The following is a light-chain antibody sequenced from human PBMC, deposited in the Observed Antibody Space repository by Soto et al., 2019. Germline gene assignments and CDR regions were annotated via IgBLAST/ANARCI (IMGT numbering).Light chain of an antibody. CDR3: QQSHNMPFT. CDR2: AAS. CDR1: QSITNY. V-gene: IGKV1-39*01. J-gene: IGKJ3*01. Sequence: DIPITHSPSSLSSSVGERDTNTFPASQSITNYLNWYQHKPGKAPKLLVYAASSLQSGVPSRFSGSGSGTDFTLTISSLQPEDFATYFCQQSHNMPFTFGPGT.